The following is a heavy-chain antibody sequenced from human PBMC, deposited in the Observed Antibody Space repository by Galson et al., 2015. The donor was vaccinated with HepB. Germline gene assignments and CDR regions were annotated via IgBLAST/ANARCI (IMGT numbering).Heavy chain of an antibody. Sequence: SVKVSCKASGYTFTGYYMHWVRQAPGQGLEWMGWINPNSGGTNYAQKFQGRVTMTRDTSISTAYMELSRLRSDDTAVYYCASRLYSGSYYGSFPYWGQGTLVTVSS. J-gene: IGHJ4*02. V-gene: IGHV1-2*02. CDR2: INPNSGGT. CDR3: ASRLYSGSYYGSFPY. D-gene: IGHD1-26*01. CDR1: GYTFTGYY.